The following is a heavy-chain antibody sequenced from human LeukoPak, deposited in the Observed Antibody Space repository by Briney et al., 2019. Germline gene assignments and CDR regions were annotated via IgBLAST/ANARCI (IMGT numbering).Heavy chain of an antibody. CDR2: IKQDGSEK. CDR3: ARDRVPFVVPAATFDY. D-gene: IGHD2-2*01. Sequence: GGSLRLSCAASGFTFSSYWMSWVRQAPGKGLEWVANIKQDGSEKYYVDSVKGRFTISRDNAKNSLYLQMNSLRAEDTAVYYRARDRVPFVVPAATFDYWGQGTLVTVSS. V-gene: IGHV3-7*01. J-gene: IGHJ4*02. CDR1: GFTFSSYW.